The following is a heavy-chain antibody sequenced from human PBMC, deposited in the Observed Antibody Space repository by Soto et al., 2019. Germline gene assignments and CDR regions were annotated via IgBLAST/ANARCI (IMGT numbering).Heavy chain of an antibody. V-gene: IGHV1-69*13. CDR1: GGTFSSYA. D-gene: IGHD3-3*01. Sequence: ASVKVSCKASGGTFSSYAISWVRQAPGQGLEWMGGIIPIFGTANYAQKFQGRVTITADESTSTAYMELSSLRSEDTAVYYCARDLNYDFWSGYYPEDRPSYYYYGMDVWGQGTTVTVSS. J-gene: IGHJ6*02. CDR3: ARDLNYDFWSGYYPEDRPSYYYYGMDV. CDR2: IIPIFGTA.